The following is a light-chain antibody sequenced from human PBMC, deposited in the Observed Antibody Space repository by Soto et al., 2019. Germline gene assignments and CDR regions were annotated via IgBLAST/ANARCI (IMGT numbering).Light chain of an antibody. V-gene: IGLV2-11*01. CDR3: CAHVGSSTYV. CDR2: DVT. CDR1: SIDVDDY. J-gene: IGLJ1*01. Sequence: QSALTQPRSVSGSPGQSVTISCSGTSIDVDDYVSWYQQHPGKAPKVIIYDVTERPSGVPDRFSGSKSGNAASLTVSGLQAEDEADYYCCAHVGSSTYVFGSGTEVTVL.